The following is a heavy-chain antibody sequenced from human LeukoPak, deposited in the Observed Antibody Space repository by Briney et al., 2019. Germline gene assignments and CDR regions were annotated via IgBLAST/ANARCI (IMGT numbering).Heavy chain of an antibody. Sequence: GASVKVSCKASGYTFTSYHMHWVRQAPGQGLEWMGIINPSGGSTNYAQRFRGRVTMTRDMSTGTVYMELSSLTSEDTAVYYCARDYDILTGFDYWGQGTLVTVSS. CDR3: ARDYDILTGFDY. J-gene: IGHJ4*02. D-gene: IGHD3-9*01. CDR2: INPSGGST. V-gene: IGHV1-46*01. CDR1: GYTFTSYH.